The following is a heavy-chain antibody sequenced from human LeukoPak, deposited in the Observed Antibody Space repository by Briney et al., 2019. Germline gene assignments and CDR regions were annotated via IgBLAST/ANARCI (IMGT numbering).Heavy chain of an antibody. Sequence: GGSLRLSCAASGFTFSSYAMSWVRQAPGKGLEWVSAISGSGGSTYYADSVKGRFTISRDNSKNTLYLQMNSLRADDTAVYYCAKGCSSTSCYHSFDYWGQGTLVTVSS. CDR2: ISGSGGST. CDR1: GFTFSSYA. J-gene: IGHJ4*02. CDR3: AKGCSSTSCYHSFDY. V-gene: IGHV3-23*01. D-gene: IGHD2-2*01.